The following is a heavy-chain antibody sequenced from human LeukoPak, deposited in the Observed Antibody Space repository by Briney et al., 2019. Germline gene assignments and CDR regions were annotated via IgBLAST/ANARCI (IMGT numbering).Heavy chain of an antibody. D-gene: IGHD6-13*01. CDR2: INQDGSER. V-gene: IGHV3-7*01. J-gene: IGHJ3*02. CDR3: ARDSEYSSSFAFDI. Sequence: GGSLRPSCAASGFTFSSHWMTWVRQAPGMGLEWVANINQDGSERYYVDSVKGRFTISRDNAKNSLYLQMNSLRAEDTAVYYCARDSEYSSSFAFDIRGQGTMVTVSS. CDR1: GFTFSSHW.